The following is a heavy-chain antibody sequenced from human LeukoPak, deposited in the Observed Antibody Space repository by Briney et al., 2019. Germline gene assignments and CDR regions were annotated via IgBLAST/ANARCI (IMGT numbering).Heavy chain of an antibody. V-gene: IGHV3-23*01. CDR3: ARAAENYGGRFDS. Sequence: GALRLSCAASGFTFSSYAMSWVRQAPGKGLEWVSGFSVSDGITYYADSVKGRFTISRDNSKNTLYLQMNSLRAEDTAVYYCARAAENYGGRFDSWGQGTLVTVSS. D-gene: IGHD3-16*01. J-gene: IGHJ4*02. CDR2: FSVSDGIT. CDR1: GFTFSSYA.